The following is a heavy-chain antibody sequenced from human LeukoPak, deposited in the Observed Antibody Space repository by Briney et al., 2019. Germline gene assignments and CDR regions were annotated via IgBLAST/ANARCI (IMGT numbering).Heavy chain of an antibody. CDR3: ARGLRGSPPEQDAFDI. D-gene: IGHD3-16*01. J-gene: IGHJ3*02. Sequence: SETLSLTCTVSGGSISSYYWSWIRQPPGKGLEWIGYIYYTGSTNYNPSLNSRVTISLETSKNQFSLNLSSVTAADTAVYYCARGLRGSPPEQDAFDIWGQGTMVTVSS. V-gene: IGHV4-59*01. CDR1: GGSISSYY. CDR2: IYYTGST.